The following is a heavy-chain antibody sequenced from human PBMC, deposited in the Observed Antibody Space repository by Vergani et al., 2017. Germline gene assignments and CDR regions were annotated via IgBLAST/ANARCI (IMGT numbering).Heavy chain of an antibody. CDR3: ASDRAYYYDSSGYNFDY. CDR2: IYHSGST. Sequence: QVQLQESGPGLVKPSGTLSLTCAVSGGSISSSNWWSWVRQPPGKGLEWIGEIYHSGSTNYNPSLKSRVTISVDKSKNQFSLKLSSVTAADTAVYYCASDRAYYYDSSGYNFDYWGQGTLVTVSS. CDR1: GGSISSSNW. V-gene: IGHV4-4*02. J-gene: IGHJ4*02. D-gene: IGHD3-22*01.